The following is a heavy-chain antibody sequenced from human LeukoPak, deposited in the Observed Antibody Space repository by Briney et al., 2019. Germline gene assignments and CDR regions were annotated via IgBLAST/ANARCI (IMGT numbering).Heavy chain of an antibody. CDR3: ARISGGDYPLEAGYFDY. CDR2: ISAYNGNT. Sequence: GASVKVSCKASGYTFTSYGISWVRQAPGQGLEWMGWISAYNGNTNYAQKLQGRVTMTTDTSTSTAYMELRSLRSDDTAVYYCARISGGDYPLEAGYFDYWGQGTLVTVSS. D-gene: IGHD2-21*02. V-gene: IGHV1-18*01. CDR1: GYTFTSYG. J-gene: IGHJ4*02.